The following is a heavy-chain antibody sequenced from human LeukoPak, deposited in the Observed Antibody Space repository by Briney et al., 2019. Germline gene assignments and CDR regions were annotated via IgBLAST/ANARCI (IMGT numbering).Heavy chain of an antibody. CDR1: GFRFSSYA. D-gene: IGHD6-19*01. CDR3: AKYGSSGWYLYYFDY. J-gene: IGHJ4*02. CDR2: ISGSGVST. Sequence: GGSLRLSCAASGFRFSSYAMSWVRQAPGKGLEWVSAISGSGVSTYYADSVKGRFTISRDNSKNTLYLQMNSLRAEDTAVYYCAKYGSSGWYLYYFDYWGQGTLVTVSS. V-gene: IGHV3-23*01.